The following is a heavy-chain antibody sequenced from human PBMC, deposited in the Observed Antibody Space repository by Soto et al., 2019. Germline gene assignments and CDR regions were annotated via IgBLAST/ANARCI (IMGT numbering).Heavy chain of an antibody. V-gene: IGHV4-39*01. CDR2: IHASGTT. Sequence: QLQLQESGPGLVKPSETLSLTCTVSGGSIRISSYYWGWVRQPPGTGLELIWSIHASGTTYYNPCLKTRVTISGHTSKRQLYLTLNSATASDTSVYYFATTDAETDGIWFDPWGQGTLVTVSS. D-gene: IGHD6-13*01. CDR3: ATTDAETDGIWFDP. CDR1: GGSIRISSYY. J-gene: IGHJ5*02.